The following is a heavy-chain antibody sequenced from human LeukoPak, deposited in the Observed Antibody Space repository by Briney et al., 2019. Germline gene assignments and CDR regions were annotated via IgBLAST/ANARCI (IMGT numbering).Heavy chain of an antibody. D-gene: IGHD6-19*01. J-gene: IGHJ5*02. CDR3: AREQWDP. CDR2: INLINGDT. Sequence: ASVKVSCMPSVYTFTGYYIHWVRQAPGQGLEWMGRINLINGDTNYAQKFQGRVPITRDTYITTGYMERSSLTSDDTAVYCCAREQWDPWGQGILVTVSS. CDR1: VYTFTGYY. V-gene: IGHV1-2*06.